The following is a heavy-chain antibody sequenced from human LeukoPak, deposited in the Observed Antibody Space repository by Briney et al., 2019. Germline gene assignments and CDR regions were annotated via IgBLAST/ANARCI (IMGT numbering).Heavy chain of an antibody. CDR2: IKQDGSEK. Sequence: GGSLRLSCAASGVTFSSHWMSWVRQAPGKGLEWVANIKQDGSEKYYVDSVKGRFTISRDNAKNSLYLQMNSLRAEDTAVYYCARAYYDSSGAFDIWGQGTMVTVSS. CDR3: ARAYYDSSGAFDI. CDR1: GVTFSSHW. D-gene: IGHD3-22*01. V-gene: IGHV3-7*01. J-gene: IGHJ3*02.